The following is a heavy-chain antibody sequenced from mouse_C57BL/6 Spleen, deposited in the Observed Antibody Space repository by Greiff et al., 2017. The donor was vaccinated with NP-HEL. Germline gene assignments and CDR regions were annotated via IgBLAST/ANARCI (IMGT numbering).Heavy chain of an antibody. CDR2: IDPSDSET. CDR3: AKDYSNYVGYFDV. CDR1: GYTFTSYW. D-gene: IGHD2-5*01. V-gene: IGHV1-52*01. Sequence: QVQLKQPGAELVRPGSSVKLSCKASGYTFTSYWMHWVKQRPIQGLEWISNIDPSDSETHYNQKFKDKATLTVDKSSSTAYMQLSSLTSEDSAVYYCAKDYSNYVGYFDVWGTGTTVTVSS. J-gene: IGHJ1*03.